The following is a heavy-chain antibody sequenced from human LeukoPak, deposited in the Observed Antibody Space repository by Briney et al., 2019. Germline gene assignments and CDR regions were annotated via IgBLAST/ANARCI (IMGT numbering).Heavy chain of an antibody. Sequence: PGGSLRLSCAASGFTFSSYWMSWVRQAPGKGLEWVANIKQDGSEKYYVDSVKGRFTISRDNAKNSLYLQMNSLRAEDTAVYYCARGFGYCSSTSCRPDYYGMDVWGQGTTVTVSS. D-gene: IGHD2-2*03. V-gene: IGHV3-7*01. CDR1: GFTFSSYW. J-gene: IGHJ6*02. CDR2: IKQDGSEK. CDR3: ARGFGYCSSTSCRPDYYGMDV.